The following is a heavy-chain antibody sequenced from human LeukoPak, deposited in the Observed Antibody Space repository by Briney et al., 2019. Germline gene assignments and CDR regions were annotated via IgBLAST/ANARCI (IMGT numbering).Heavy chain of an antibody. CDR1: AATVSITAYH. CDR2: INYRGNT. D-gene: IGHD6-13*01. Sequence: SETLSLTCTVSAATVSITAYHRGWIRQPPGKGLLRIESINYRGNTAYHQCVEIRVSISIDTATNQFSMKLRFVTAADAAVYYCTRHRSPHAGSSSWHDYWGQGTLVNASS. J-gene: IGHJ4*02. V-gene: IGHV4-39*01. CDR3: TRHRSPHAGSSSWHDY.